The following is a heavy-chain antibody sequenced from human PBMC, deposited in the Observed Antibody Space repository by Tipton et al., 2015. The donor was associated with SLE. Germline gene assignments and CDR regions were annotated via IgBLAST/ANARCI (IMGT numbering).Heavy chain of an antibody. CDR3: AREPYYYDSSGYYVSWFDP. CDR2: ISNSETT. D-gene: IGHD3-22*01. Sequence: TLSLTCTVSGASIGSHHWTWIRQPPGKGLEWIGYISNSETTNYNPSLKSRVTISVDTSKNQFSLKLRSVTAADTAVYYCAREPYYYDSSGYYVSWFDPWGQGTLVTVSS. CDR1: GASIGSHH. V-gene: IGHV4-59*11. J-gene: IGHJ5*02.